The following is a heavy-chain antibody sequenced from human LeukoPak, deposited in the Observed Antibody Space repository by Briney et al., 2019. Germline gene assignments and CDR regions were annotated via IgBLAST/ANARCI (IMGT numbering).Heavy chain of an antibody. V-gene: IGHV3-48*03. CDR2: ISSGGSTI. CDR3: ARKGRYCSGGSCYSEDYFDY. Sequence: PGGSLRLSCAASGFTFSSYEMNWVRQAPGKGLEWVSYISSGGSTIYYADSVKGRFTISRDNSKNTLYLQMNSLRAEDTAVYYCARKGRYCSGGSCYSEDYFDYWGQGTLVTVSS. CDR1: GFTFSSYE. D-gene: IGHD2-15*01. J-gene: IGHJ4*02.